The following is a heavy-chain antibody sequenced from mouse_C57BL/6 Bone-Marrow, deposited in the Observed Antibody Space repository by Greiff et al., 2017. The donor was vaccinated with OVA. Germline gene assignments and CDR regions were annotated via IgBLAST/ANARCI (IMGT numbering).Heavy chain of an antibody. J-gene: IGHJ3*01. CDR3: TRGHYGNYAWFAY. Sequence: EVNVVESGEGLVKPGGSLKLSCAASGFTFSSYAMSWVRQTPETRLEWVAYISSGGDYIYYAATVKGRFTISRDNARNTLYLQMSSLKSEDTAMYYCTRGHYGNYAWFAYWGQGTLVTVSA. V-gene: IGHV5-9-1*02. D-gene: IGHD2-1*01. CDR1: GFTFSSYA. CDR2: ISSGGDYI.